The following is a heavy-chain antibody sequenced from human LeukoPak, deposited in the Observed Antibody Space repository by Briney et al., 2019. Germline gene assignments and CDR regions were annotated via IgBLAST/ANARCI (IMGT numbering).Heavy chain of an antibody. CDR2: ISWNGGTT. CDR3: AKDTSSDGYDAFDI. D-gene: IGHD6-19*01. J-gene: IGHJ3*02. V-gene: IGHV3-43D*03. Sequence: GGSLRLSCAASGFTFDDHAMHWFRQAPGKGLEWVSLISWNGGTTYYADSVQGRFTISRDNSKNSLYLQLNSLRAEDTALYYCAKDTSSDGYDAFDIWGQGTMVTVSS. CDR1: GFTFDDHA.